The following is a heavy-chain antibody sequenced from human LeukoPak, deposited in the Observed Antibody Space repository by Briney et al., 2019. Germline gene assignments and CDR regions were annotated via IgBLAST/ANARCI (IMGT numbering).Heavy chain of an antibody. CDR1: GFTFSSYS. V-gene: IGHV3-21*01. J-gene: IGHJ4*02. CDR3: ARVTPLSY. D-gene: IGHD2-15*01. CDR2: ISGSSSYI. Sequence: GGSLRLSCAASGFTFSSYSMNWVRQAPGKGLEWVSSISGSSSYIYYADSVKGRFTISRDNAKNSLYLQMNSLRAEDTAVYYCARVTPLSYWGQGTLVTVSS.